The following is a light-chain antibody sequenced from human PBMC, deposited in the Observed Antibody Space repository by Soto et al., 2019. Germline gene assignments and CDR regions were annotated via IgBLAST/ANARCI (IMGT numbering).Light chain of an antibody. J-gene: IGKJ4*01. V-gene: IGKV3-15*01. Sequence: ETVMTESPATLSVSPGERATLSCRASRGIGSTLAWYQQKPGQTPRLLIYDTSTRATGVPARFIGSASGTEFTLTITSLQSEDFAVYYCQHYVNWPLTFGGGTTVDIK. CDR1: RGIGST. CDR2: DTS. CDR3: QHYVNWPLT.